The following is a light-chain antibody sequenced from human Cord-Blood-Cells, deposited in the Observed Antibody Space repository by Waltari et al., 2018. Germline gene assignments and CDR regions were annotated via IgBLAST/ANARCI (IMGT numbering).Light chain of an antibody. CDR1: SSDVGSYNL. CDR3: CSYAGSSTWV. Sequence: QSALTQPASVSGSPGQSITIPCTGTSSDVGSYNLVSWYQQHPGKAHKLMLYEVSKRPSGVSNRFSGSKSGNTASLTISGLQAEDEADYYCCSYAGSSTWVFGGGTKLTVL. V-gene: IGLV2-23*02. CDR2: EVS. J-gene: IGLJ3*02.